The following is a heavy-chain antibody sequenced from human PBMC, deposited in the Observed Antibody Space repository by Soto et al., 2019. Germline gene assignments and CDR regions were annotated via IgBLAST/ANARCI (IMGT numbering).Heavy chain of an antibody. CDR1: GGSFSGYY. CDR2: INHSGST. Sequence: TSETLSLTCAVYGGSFSGYYWSWIRQPPGKGLEWIGEINHSGSTNYNPSLKSRVTISVDTSKNQFSLKLSSVTAADTAVYYCARGFIVVVVAARGNWFDPWGQGTLVTVSS. J-gene: IGHJ5*02. D-gene: IGHD2-15*01. CDR3: ARGFIVVVVAARGNWFDP. V-gene: IGHV4-34*01.